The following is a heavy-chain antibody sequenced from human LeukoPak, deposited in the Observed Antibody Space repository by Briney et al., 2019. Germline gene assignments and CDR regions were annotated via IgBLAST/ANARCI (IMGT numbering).Heavy chain of an antibody. J-gene: IGHJ3*02. Sequence: AASVKVSCRASGYTFTRYGLSWVRQAPGQGLEWMGWISVYNGNTNYAQKVQDRVTMTTDTSTSTAYMELRSLRSDDTAVYYCARMMTPRLYYDSSGYYYGAFDIWGQGTMVTVSS. CDR2: ISVYNGNT. V-gene: IGHV1-18*01. CDR3: ARMMTPRLYYDSSGYYYGAFDI. D-gene: IGHD3-22*01. CDR1: GYTFTRYG.